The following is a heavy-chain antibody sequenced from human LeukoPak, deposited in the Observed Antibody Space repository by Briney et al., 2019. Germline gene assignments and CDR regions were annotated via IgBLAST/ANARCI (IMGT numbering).Heavy chain of an antibody. CDR3: ARGSRLRITMIVVVTPSLLYGMDV. D-gene: IGHD3-22*01. Sequence: SETLSLTCTVSGGSISSSYYYWGWIRQPPGKGLEWIGEINHSGSTNYNPSLKSRVTISVDTSKNQFSLKLSSVTAADTAVYYCARGSRLRITMIVVVTPSLLYGMDVWGQGTTVTVSS. J-gene: IGHJ6*02. CDR2: INHSGST. CDR1: GGSISSSYYY. V-gene: IGHV4-39*07.